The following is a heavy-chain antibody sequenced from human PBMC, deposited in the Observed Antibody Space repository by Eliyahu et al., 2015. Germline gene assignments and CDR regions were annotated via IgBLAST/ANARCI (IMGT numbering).Heavy chain of an antibody. J-gene: IGHJ5*02. V-gene: IGHV4-34*01. CDR1: XGSXSGYY. CDR3: ARGLEQLGSWGWFDP. Sequence: QVQLQQWGAGLLKPSETLSLXCAVYXGSXSGYYWSWIRQPPGKGLEWIGEINHSGSTNYNPSLKSRVTISVDTSKNQFSLKLSSVTAADTAVYYCARGLEQLGSWGWFDPWGQGTLVTVSS. CDR2: INHSGST. D-gene: IGHD6-6*01.